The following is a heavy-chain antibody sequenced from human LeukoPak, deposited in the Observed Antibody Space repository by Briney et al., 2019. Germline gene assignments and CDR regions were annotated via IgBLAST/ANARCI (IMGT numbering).Heavy chain of an antibody. V-gene: IGHV1-8*01. CDR1: GYTFTSYD. J-gene: IGHJ6*03. CDR3: ARFGRTVAGASVYYYYMDV. D-gene: IGHD6-19*01. Sequence: ASVKVSCKASGYTFTSYDINWVRQATGQELEWMGWMNPNSGNTGYARKFQGRVSMTRNTSISTAYMELSSLRSEDTAVYYCARFGRTVAGASVYYYYMDVWGKGTTVTVSS. CDR2: MNPNSGNT.